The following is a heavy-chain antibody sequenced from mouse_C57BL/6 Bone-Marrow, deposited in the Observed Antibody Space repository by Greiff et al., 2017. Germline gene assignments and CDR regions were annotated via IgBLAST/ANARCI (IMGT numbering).Heavy chain of an antibody. Sequence: VQLQQPGAELVRPGSSVKLSCKASGYTFTSYWMHWVKQRPIQGLEWIGNIDPSDSETHYNQKFKDKATLTVDKSSSTAYMQLSSLTSEDSAVYYGARFYYDYERYYFDYWGQGTTLTVSS. CDR2: IDPSDSET. D-gene: IGHD2-4*01. V-gene: IGHV1-52*01. J-gene: IGHJ2*01. CDR3: ARFYYDYERYYFDY. CDR1: GYTFTSYW.